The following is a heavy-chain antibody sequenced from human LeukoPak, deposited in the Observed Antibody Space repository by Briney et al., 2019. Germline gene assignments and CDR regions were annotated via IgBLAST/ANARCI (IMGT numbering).Heavy chain of an antibody. Sequence: GGSLRLSCAASGFTFSSYSMNWVRQAPGKGLEWVSSISSSSYIYYADSVKGRFTISRDNAKNSLYLQMNSLRAEDTAVYYCARDRVAGIFDYWGQGTLVTVSS. V-gene: IGHV3-21*01. D-gene: IGHD6-19*01. CDR3: ARDRVAGIFDY. CDR2: ISSSSYI. CDR1: GFTFSSYS. J-gene: IGHJ4*02.